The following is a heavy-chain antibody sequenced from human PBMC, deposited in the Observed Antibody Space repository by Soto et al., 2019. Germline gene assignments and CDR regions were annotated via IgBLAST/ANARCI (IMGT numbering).Heavy chain of an antibody. D-gene: IGHD3-3*01. J-gene: IGHJ4*02. V-gene: IGHV4-38-2*01. Sequence: PPGKGLEWIGSIYHSGSTYYNPSLKSRVTISVDTSKNQFSLKLSSVTAADTAVYYCAGPISGVVKYFGYCAQGPLGTVYS. CDR2: IYHSGST. CDR3: AGPISGVVKYFGY.